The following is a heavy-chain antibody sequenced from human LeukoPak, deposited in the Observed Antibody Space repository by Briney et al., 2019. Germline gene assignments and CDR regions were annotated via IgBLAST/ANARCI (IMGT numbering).Heavy chain of an antibody. CDR2: IKSKTDGGTT. J-gene: IGHJ4*01. CDR1: RCTLSNAL. V-gene: IGHV3-15*01. CDR3: TTTRGFDY. D-gene: IGHD3-10*01. Sequence: GGALRLSRPSCRCTLSNALIRWVRQAPGKGGAWVGLIKSKTDGGTTDYAAPVKGRFTISRDDSKNTLYLQMNSLETEDTAVYYCTTTRGFDYWGQGTLVTVSS.